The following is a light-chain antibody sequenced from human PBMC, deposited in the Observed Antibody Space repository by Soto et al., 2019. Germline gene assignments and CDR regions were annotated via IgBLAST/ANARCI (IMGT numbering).Light chain of an antibody. J-gene: IGKJ4*01. CDR2: GAS. Sequence: IQLTQSPSSLSASIGDRVTITCRASQDISIYLAWYQQKSGEAPRLLIYGASTLQSGVPSRFSGSRSGTDFTLTIRGLQPEDFATYYCQQLHSFVLTFGGGTQVEMK. CDR1: QDISIY. V-gene: IGKV1-9*01. CDR3: QQLHSFVLT.